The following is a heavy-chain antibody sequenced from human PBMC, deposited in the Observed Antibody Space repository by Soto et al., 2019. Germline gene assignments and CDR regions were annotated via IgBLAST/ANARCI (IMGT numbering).Heavy chain of an antibody. Sequence: PWGSLRLSGAASVFTFSSYGMHWVRQAPGKGLEWVAVISYDGSNKYYADSVKGRFTISRDNSKNTLYLQMNSLRAEDTAVYYCAKVPRYTAMDQGDYYYGMDVWGQGTTVTVSS. V-gene: IGHV3-30*18. CDR1: VFTFSSYG. CDR3: AKVPRYTAMDQGDYYYGMDV. CDR2: ISYDGSNK. D-gene: IGHD5-18*01. J-gene: IGHJ6*02.